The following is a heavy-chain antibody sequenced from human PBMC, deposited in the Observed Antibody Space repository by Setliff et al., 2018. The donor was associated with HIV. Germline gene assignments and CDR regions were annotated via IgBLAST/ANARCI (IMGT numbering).Heavy chain of an antibody. CDR1: GGSITSGSYS. D-gene: IGHD4-17*01. J-gene: IGHJ4*02. Sequence: SETLSLTCTVSGGSITSGSYSWTWIRQPAGKGLEWIGHVASSGNIDYNPSLKSRVTISIDTSNNQISLRLSSVTAADTAMYYCVRDDYGYNGKGFDYWGPGTLVTVSS. V-gene: IGHV4-61*09. CDR3: VRDDYGYNGKGFDY. CDR2: VASSGNI.